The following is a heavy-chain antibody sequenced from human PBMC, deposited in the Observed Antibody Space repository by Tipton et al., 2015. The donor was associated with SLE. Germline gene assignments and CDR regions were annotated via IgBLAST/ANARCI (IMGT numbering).Heavy chain of an antibody. CDR3: ARSRGGFSYGPSW. V-gene: IGHV3-21*01. CDR1: GFTFSSYI. J-gene: IGHJ4*02. Sequence: SLRLSCAASGFTFSSYIMNWVRQAPGKGLEWVSSISSSSSYIYYADSVKGRFAISRDNAKNSLYLQMNSLRAEDTAVYYCARSRGGFSYGPSWWVQGALVTVSS. CDR2: ISSSSSYI. D-gene: IGHD5-18*01.